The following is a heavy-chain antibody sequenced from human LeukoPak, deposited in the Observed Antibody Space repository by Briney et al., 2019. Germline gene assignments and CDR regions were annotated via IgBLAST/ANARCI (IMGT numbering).Heavy chain of an antibody. CDR1: GFTFSTYG. V-gene: IGHV3-33*01. CDR2: IWYDGSTK. Sequence: HPGGSLRLSCAASGFTFSTYGMHWVRQAPGKGLEWVAIIWYDGSTKYYAESVKGRFTISRDNSQNMLYLQMNSLRAEDTAVYYCARVSDYSNYFDFWGQGTLVTVSS. J-gene: IGHJ4*02. CDR3: ARVSDYSNYFDF. D-gene: IGHD4-11*01.